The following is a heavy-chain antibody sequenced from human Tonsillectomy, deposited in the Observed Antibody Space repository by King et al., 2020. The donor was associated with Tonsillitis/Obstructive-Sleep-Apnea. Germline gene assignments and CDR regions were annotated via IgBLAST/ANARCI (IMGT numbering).Heavy chain of an antibody. Sequence: VQLVESGGGLVQPGRSLRLSCTASGFTFGDYTVNWLRQAPGKGLEWVGFIRTKTYGGTTEYAAPVKGRFTISRDDSKSIAYLQMNSLKIEDTAVYYCIRGGGPTKGAFDIGGQGTMVTVSS. D-gene: IGHD5-12*01. J-gene: IGHJ3*02. CDR3: IRGGGPTKGAFDI. CDR1: GFTFGDYT. V-gene: IGHV3-49*03. CDR2: IRTKTYGGTT.